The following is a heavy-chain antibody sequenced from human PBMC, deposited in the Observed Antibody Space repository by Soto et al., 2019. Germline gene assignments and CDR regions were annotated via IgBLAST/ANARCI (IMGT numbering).Heavy chain of an antibody. CDR2: IFYSGST. V-gene: IGHV4-31*03. J-gene: IGHJ4*02. Sequence: QVQLQESGPGLVKPSQTLSLTCTVSGGSISSTGYFWTWIRQHPGKGLEWIGYIFYSGSTFHNPSLKSRVTISVDTSKNQFSLELSSVTAADTAVYYCAREAGSGDYFDYWGQGTRVTVSS. CDR1: GGSISSTGYF. D-gene: IGHD1-26*01. CDR3: AREAGSGDYFDY.